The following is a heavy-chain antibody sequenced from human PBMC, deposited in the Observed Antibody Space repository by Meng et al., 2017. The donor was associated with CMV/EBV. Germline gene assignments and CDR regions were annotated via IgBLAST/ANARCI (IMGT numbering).Heavy chain of an antibody. CDR2: IYWDDDK. CDR3: ARLYDSSGYYLGYFDY. V-gene: IGHV2-5*02. J-gene: IGHJ4*02. D-gene: IGHD3-22*01. Sequence: HNPVKESVPPLVKPPQTLTLTWTFSGFSLSTSGVGVGRIRQPPGKALEWPALIYWDDDKRYSPSLKSRLTITKDTSKNQVVLTMTNMDPVDTATYYCARLYDSSGYYLGYFDYWGQGTLVTVSS. CDR1: GFSLSTSGVG.